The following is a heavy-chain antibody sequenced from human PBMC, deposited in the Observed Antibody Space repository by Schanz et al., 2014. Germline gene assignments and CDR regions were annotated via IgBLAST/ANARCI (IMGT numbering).Heavy chain of an antibody. D-gene: IGHD3-16*01. J-gene: IGHJ6*02. CDR1: GFTFSSYW. Sequence: EVQLVESGGGLVQPGGSLRLSCAASGFTFSSYWMSWVRQAPGEGLEWVANIKQDGSEKYYVDSVKGRFTISRDNAKNSLYLQMNSLRAEDTALYYCAKDRQNRVNRVGYYYGMDVWGQGTTVTVSS. CDR3: AKDRQNRVNRVGYYYGMDV. V-gene: IGHV3-7*03. CDR2: IKQDGSEK.